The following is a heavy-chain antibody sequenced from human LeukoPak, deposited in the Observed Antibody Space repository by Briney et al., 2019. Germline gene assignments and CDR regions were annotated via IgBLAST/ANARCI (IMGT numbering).Heavy chain of an antibody. Sequence: RASVKVSCKASGYTFTSYGISWVRQSPGQGLEWMGWVSAYNGNTNYAQKLQGRVTMTTDTSTSTAYMELRSLRSDDTAVYYCARDARVRAIDIWGQGTMVTVSS. CDR2: VSAYNGNT. CDR1: GYTFTSYG. V-gene: IGHV1-18*01. D-gene: IGHD2-21*01. CDR3: ARDARVRAIDI. J-gene: IGHJ3*02.